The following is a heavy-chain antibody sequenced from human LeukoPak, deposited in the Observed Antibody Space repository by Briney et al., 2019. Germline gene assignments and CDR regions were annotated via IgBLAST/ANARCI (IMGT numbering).Heavy chain of an antibody. CDR1: GFTFSSYA. Sequence: PGGSLRFSCAASGFTFSSYAMHWVRQAPGKGLVWVSRINSDGSSTSYADSVKGRFTISRDNAKNTLYLQMNSLRAEDTAVYYCARRVVVPAAPYYFDYWGQGTLVTVSS. CDR3: ARRVVVPAAPYYFDY. J-gene: IGHJ4*02. D-gene: IGHD2-2*01. CDR2: INSDGSST. V-gene: IGHV3-74*01.